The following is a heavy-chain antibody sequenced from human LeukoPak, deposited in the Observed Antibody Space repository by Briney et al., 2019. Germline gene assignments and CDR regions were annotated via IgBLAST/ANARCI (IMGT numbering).Heavy chain of an antibody. Sequence: GSLRLYCAASGFTFSSYWMNWVRQAPGKGLVWVSRIASDGSSTTYADSVKGRFSISRDNAKNTLYLQMNSLRVEDTAVYYCARGRPHGNDYWGQGTLVTVSS. CDR1: GFTFSSYW. CDR3: ARGRPHGNDY. D-gene: IGHD4-23*01. V-gene: IGHV3-74*01. CDR2: IASDGSST. J-gene: IGHJ4*02.